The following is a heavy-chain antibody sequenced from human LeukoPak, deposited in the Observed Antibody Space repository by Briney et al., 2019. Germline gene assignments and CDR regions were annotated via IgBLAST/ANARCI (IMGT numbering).Heavy chain of an antibody. D-gene: IGHD6-13*01. Sequence: PGGSLRLSCAASGFTYSRYDMHWVRQVTGKGLEWVSGIGTAGDAYSPGSVKGRFTTSRENAKNSLYLQMNNLRVGDTALYYCVRSLGSSSWSVGGVFDIWSQGTLVTVSS. CDR2: IGTAGDA. V-gene: IGHV3-13*01. J-gene: IGHJ3*02. CDR3: VRSLGSSSWSVGGVFDI. CDR1: GFTYSRYD.